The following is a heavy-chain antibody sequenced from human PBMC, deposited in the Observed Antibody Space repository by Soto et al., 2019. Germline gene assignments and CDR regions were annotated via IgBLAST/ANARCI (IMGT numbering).Heavy chain of an antibody. Sequence: ASVKVSCKASGYTFTSYDINWVRQATGQGLEWMGWMNPNSGNTGYAQKFQGRVTMTRNTSISTAYMELSSLRSEDTAVYYCAVSKYYYGSGDRTDAFDVWGQGTMVTV. J-gene: IGHJ3*01. CDR1: GYTFTSYD. V-gene: IGHV1-8*01. CDR2: MNPNSGNT. CDR3: AVSKYYYGSGDRTDAFDV. D-gene: IGHD3-10*01.